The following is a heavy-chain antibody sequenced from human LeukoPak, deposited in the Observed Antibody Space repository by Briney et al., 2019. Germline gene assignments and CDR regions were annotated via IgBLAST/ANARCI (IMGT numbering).Heavy chain of an antibody. CDR2: IIPIFGTA. CDR3: ARGGIPAAGTPLDY. V-gene: IGHV1-69*05. D-gene: IGHD6-13*01. CDR1: GGTFSSYA. Sequence: SVKVSCKASGGTFSSYAISWVRQATGQGLEWMGRIIPIFGTANYAQKFQGRVTITTDESTSTAYMELSSLRSEDTAVYYCARGGIPAAGTPLDYWGQGTLVTVSS. J-gene: IGHJ4*02.